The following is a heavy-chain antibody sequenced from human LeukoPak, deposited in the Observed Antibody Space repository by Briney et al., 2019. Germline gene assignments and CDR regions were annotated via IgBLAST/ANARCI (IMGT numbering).Heavy chain of an antibody. J-gene: IGHJ4*02. Sequence: GGSLRLSCVASGFTFNNYAMNWVRQAPGKGLEWVSAISGSGSSTYYADSVKGRFTISRDNSKNTLYLQMNSLRAEDTAVYYCAKIGCSSTSCYTNEGYFDYWGQGTLVTVSS. D-gene: IGHD2-2*01. CDR1: GFTFNNYA. CDR3: AKIGCSSTSCYTNEGYFDY. V-gene: IGHV3-23*01. CDR2: ISGSGSST.